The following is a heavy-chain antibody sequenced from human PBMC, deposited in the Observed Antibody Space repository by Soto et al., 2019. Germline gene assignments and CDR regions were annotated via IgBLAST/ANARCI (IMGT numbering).Heavy chain of an antibody. Sequence: SETLSLTCTVSGGSISSSSYYWGWIRQPPGKGLEWIGSIYYSGSTYYNPSLKSRVTISVDTSKNQFSLKLSSVTAADTAVYYCASAYDILTGYYLEYGAFDIWGQGTMVTVSS. CDR3: ASAYDILTGYYLEYGAFDI. D-gene: IGHD3-9*01. V-gene: IGHV4-39*01. J-gene: IGHJ3*02. CDR2: IYYSGST. CDR1: GGSISSSSYY.